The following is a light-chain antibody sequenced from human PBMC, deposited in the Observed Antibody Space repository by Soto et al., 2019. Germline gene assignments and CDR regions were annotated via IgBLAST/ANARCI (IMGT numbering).Light chain of an antibody. Sequence: QSVLTQPPSASGTPGQRVTISCSGSSSNIGRNTVNWYQQLPGTAPKLLIYNNNQRPSGVPDRFSGSKSGPSGSLAISGLQSEDEADYYCSSYTSSTTHVFGTGTKV. CDR1: SSNIGRNT. CDR3: SSYTSSTTHV. J-gene: IGLJ1*01. CDR2: NNN. V-gene: IGLV1-44*01.